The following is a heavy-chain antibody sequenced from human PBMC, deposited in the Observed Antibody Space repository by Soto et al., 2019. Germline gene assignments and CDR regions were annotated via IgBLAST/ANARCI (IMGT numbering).Heavy chain of an antibody. CDR1: GFTFSNYA. J-gene: IGHJ4*02. CDR2: ISKSGGGT. CDR3: AKTSSLFDY. D-gene: IGHD6-13*01. Sequence: EVQLLESGGGLVQPGESLRLSCAASGFTFSNYAMSWVRQAPGKGLEWVSSISKSGGGTYYADSVKGRFTISRDNSKNTLYLQMNSLKAEDTAVYSCAKTSSLFDYWGQGTLVTVSS. V-gene: IGHV3-23*01.